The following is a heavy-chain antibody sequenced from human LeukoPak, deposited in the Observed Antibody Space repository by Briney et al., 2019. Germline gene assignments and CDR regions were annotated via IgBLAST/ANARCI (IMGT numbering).Heavy chain of an antibody. D-gene: IGHD5-18*01. CDR2: MNPNSGNT. Sequence: GASVKVSCKASGYTFTSYDINWVRQATGQGLEWTGWMNPNSGNTGYAQKFQGRVTITRNTSISTAYMELSSLRSEDTAVYYCARRSTAMGFDYYYYYYMDVWGKGTTVTVSS. CDR1: GYTFTSYD. V-gene: IGHV1-8*03. J-gene: IGHJ6*03. CDR3: ARRSTAMGFDYYYYYYMDV.